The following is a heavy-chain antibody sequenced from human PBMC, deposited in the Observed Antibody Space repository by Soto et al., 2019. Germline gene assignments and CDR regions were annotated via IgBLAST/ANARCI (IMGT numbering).Heavy chain of an antibody. CDR1: GYTFAGYY. J-gene: IGHJ6*02. CDR2: INPNSGGT. CDR3: ARGIDILTGYPTMDV. V-gene: IGHV1-2*04. Sequence: VKASCKASGYTFAGYYMRWARQAPGQGLEWMGWINPNSGGTNYAQKFQGWVTMTRDTSISTAYMELSRLRSDDTAVYYCARGIDILTGYPTMDVWGQGTTVTVSS. D-gene: IGHD3-9*01.